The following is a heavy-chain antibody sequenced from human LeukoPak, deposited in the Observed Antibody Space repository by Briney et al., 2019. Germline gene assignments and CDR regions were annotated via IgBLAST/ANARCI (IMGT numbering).Heavy chain of an antibody. CDR1: GFTFSNYA. CDR3: AKWGDFDVLTGYYVPDF. V-gene: IGHV3-23*01. Sequence: GASLRPSCAASGFTFSNYAMSWVRQAPGKGLEWVSAITGSGGNTYYADSVKGRFTISRDNSKNTLYLQMNSLRAEDTAVYYCAKWGDFDVLTGYYVPDFWGQGTLVTVSS. J-gene: IGHJ4*02. CDR2: ITGSGGNT. D-gene: IGHD3-9*01.